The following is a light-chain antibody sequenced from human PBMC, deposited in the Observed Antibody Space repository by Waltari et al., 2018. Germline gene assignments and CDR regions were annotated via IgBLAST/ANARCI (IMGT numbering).Light chain of an antibody. V-gene: IGKV3-11*01. CDR3: QQRRNWPLT. Sequence: EIVLTQSSATLSLSPGERATLSCRASQSVNWYLAWYQQRPGQAPRLLIYDTSNRATGIPARFSGSGSGTDFTLTISSLEPDDSAVYYCQQRRNWPLTFGGGTKVEIK. J-gene: IGKJ4*01. CDR1: QSVNWY. CDR2: DTS.